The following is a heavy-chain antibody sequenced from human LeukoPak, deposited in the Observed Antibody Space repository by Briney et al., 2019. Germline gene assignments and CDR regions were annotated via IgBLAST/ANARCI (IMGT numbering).Heavy chain of an antibody. D-gene: IGHD3-10*01. V-gene: IGHV3-7*01. CDR1: GFTFSSYW. Sequence: GGSLRLSCAASGFTFSSYWMNWVRQAPGKGLEWVDNINQDGSEKYYVDSVKGRFTISRDNGKNSLYLQLNSLRAEDTAVYYCAREGPGEYFDYWGQGTLVTVSS. J-gene: IGHJ4*02. CDR3: AREGPGEYFDY. CDR2: INQDGSEK.